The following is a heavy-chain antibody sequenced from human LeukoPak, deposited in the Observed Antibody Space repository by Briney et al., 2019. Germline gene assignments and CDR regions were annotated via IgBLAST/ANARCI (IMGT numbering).Heavy chain of an antibody. D-gene: IGHD3-10*01. J-gene: IGHJ5*02. V-gene: IGHV4-38-2*02. CDR3: ARDGEGFGEFPNWLDP. Sequence: SETLSLTCAVSGYSISSGYYWGWIRQPPGKGLEWIGSIYHSGSTYYNPSLKSRVTISVDTSKNQFSLKLSSVTAADTAVYYCARDGEGFGEFPNWLDPCSQGTLVTVSS. CDR1: GYSISSGYY. CDR2: IYHSGST.